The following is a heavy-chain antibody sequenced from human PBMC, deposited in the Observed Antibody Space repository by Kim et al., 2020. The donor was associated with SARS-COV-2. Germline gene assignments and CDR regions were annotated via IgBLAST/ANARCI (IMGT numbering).Heavy chain of an antibody. CDR2: GST. V-gene: IGHV4-31*02. Sequence: GSTYYNPSLKSRVTISVDTSKNQFSLKLSSVTAADTAVYYCARDRYSGYDWGQGTLVTVSS. J-gene: IGHJ4*02. CDR3: ARDRYSGYD. D-gene: IGHD5-12*01.